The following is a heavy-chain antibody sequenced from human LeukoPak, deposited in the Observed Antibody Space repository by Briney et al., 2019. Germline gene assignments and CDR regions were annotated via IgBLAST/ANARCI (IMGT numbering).Heavy chain of an antibody. V-gene: IGHV3-9*03. D-gene: IGHD3-10*01. Sequence: GESLRLSCATSGFTFDDYAMHWVRQAPGKGLEWVSGISWNSGSIGYADSVKGRFTISRDNAKNSLYLQMNSLRAEDMALYYCAKGLRSSDYYGSGSYYDSWGQGTLVTVSS. J-gene: IGHJ4*02. CDR3: AKGLRSSDYYGSGSYYDS. CDR1: GFTFDDYA. CDR2: ISWNSGSI.